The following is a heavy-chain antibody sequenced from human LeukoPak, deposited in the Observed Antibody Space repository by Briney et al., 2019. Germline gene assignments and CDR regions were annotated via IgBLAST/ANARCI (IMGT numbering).Heavy chain of an antibody. CDR3: AKDMRWELLSSQDAFDI. Sequence: PGGSLRLSCAASGFTFDDYAMHWVRQAPGKGLEWVSGISWNSGSIGYADSVKGRFTIPRDNAKNSLYLQMNSLRAEDTALYYCAKDMRWELLSSQDAFDIWGQGTMVTVSS. CDR2: ISWNSGSI. CDR1: GFTFDDYA. D-gene: IGHD1-26*01. V-gene: IGHV3-9*01. J-gene: IGHJ3*02.